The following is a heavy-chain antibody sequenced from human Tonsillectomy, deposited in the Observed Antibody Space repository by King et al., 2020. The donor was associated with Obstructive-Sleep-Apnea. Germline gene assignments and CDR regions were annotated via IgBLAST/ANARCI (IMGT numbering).Heavy chain of an antibody. CDR2: IWYDGSNK. J-gene: IGHJ3*02. CDR1: GFTFSSYG. D-gene: IGHD5-24*01. CDR3: ARGDGYNHDAFDI. Sequence: VQLVESGGGVVQPGRSLRLSCAASGFTFSSYGMHGVRQAPGKGLEWVAVIWYDGSNKYYGDSVKGRFTISRDNSKNTLYLQMNSLRGEDTAVYYCARGDGYNHDAFDIWGQGTMVTVSS. V-gene: IGHV3-33*01.